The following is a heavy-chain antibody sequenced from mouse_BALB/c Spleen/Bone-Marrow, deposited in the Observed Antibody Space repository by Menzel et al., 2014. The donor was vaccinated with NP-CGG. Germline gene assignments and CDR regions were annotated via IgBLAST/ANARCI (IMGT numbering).Heavy chain of an antibody. V-gene: IGHV7-1*02. CDR2: SRNKANDYTT. CDR1: GFTFCDFY. J-gene: IGHJ4*01. Sequence: EVQRVESGGGLVQPGGSLRLSCATSGFTFCDFYMEWVRQPPGKRLEWIAASRNKANDYTTEYSASLKGRFIVSRDTSQSILYLQMNALRAEDTAIYYCARDTGTRAMDYWGQGTSVTVSS. CDR3: ARDTGTRAMDY. D-gene: IGHD4-1*01.